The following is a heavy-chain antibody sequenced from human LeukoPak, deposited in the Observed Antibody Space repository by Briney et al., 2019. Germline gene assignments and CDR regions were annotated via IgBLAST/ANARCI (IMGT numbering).Heavy chain of an antibody. V-gene: IGHV3-30*03. CDR2: ISYDGSNK. CDR1: GFTSSSYG. Sequence: QSGGSLRLSCAASGFTSSSYGMHWVRQAPGKGLEWVAVISYDGSNKYYADSVKGRFTISRDNSKNTLYLQVNSLRAGDTAVYYCEVGASSYYYYGMDVWGQGTTVTVSS. D-gene: IGHD1-26*01. CDR3: EVGASSYYYYGMDV. J-gene: IGHJ6*02.